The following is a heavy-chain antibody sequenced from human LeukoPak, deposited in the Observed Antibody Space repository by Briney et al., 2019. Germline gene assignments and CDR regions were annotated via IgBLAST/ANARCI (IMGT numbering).Heavy chain of an antibody. CDR1: GGSFSGYY. CDR3: ASGVNSLYSDYVNWFDP. Sequence: SETLSLTCAVYGGSFSGYYWSWIRQPPGKGLEWIGEINHSGSTNYNPSLKSRVTISVDTSKNQFSLKLSSVTAADTAVYYCASGVNSLYSDYVNWFDPWGQGTLVTVSS. CDR2: INHSGST. V-gene: IGHV4-34*01. J-gene: IGHJ5*02. D-gene: IGHD4-11*01.